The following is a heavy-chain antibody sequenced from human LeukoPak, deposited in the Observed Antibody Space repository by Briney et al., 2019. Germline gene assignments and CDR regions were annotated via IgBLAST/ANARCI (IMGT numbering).Heavy chain of an antibody. CDR1: GGSISSYY. CDR3: ARDIAGFAEKNWFDP. D-gene: IGHD1-20*01. J-gene: IGHJ5*02. V-gene: IGHV4-4*07. CDR2: IYTIGST. Sequence: SETLSLTCTVSGGSISSYYWSWIRQPAGKGLEWIGRIYTIGSTNYNPSLQSRVTMSVDTSKNQFSLKLSAETAADKSVYYCARDIAGFAEKNWFDPWGQGTLVTVSS.